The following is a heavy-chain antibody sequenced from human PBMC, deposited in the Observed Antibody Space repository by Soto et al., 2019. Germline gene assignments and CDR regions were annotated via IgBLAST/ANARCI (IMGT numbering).Heavy chain of an antibody. CDR3: AREKSSSYLFDY. CDR2: IYHSGST. Sequence: WTWIRQHPGTGLEWIGYIYHSGSTHYNPSLKSRLTISLDTSKNQFSLKLTSVTAADTAVYYCAREKSSSYLFDYWGQGTLVTVSS. J-gene: IGHJ4*02. D-gene: IGHD6-6*01. V-gene: IGHV4-31*02.